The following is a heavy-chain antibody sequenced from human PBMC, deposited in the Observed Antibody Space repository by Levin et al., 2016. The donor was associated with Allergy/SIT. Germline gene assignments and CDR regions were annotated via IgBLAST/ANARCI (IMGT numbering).Heavy chain of an antibody. Sequence: ASVKVSCKVSGYTLTELSMHWVRQAPGKGLEWMGGFDPEDGETIYAQKFQGRVTMTEDTSTDTAYMELSSLRSEDTAVYYCATFVFEPNRINMVREWGQGTLVTVSS. CDR3: ATFVFEPNRINMVRE. CDR2: FDPEDGET. V-gene: IGHV1-24*01. J-gene: IGHJ4*02. D-gene: IGHD3-10*01. CDR1: GYTLTELS.